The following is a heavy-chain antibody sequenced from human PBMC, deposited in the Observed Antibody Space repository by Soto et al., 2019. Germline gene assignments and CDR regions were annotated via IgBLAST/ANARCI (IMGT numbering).Heavy chain of an antibody. Sequence: PSETLSLTCTASGGSISNSRYYWAWIRQPPGKGLEWIGSIYHTGNTYYNPSLRSRVTISVDTSKNQFSLKLTSVTAADTAVYYCARDYYDSSDYTTNWFDPWGQGTLVTVSS. CDR1: GGSISNSRYY. CDR3: ARDYYDSSDYTTNWFDP. CDR2: IYHTGNT. D-gene: IGHD3-22*01. J-gene: IGHJ5*02. V-gene: IGHV4-39*01.